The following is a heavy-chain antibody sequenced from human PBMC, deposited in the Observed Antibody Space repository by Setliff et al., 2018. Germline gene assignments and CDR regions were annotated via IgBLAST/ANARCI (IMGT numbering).Heavy chain of an antibody. J-gene: IGHJ4*02. Sequence: ASVKVSCKASGYTFTGYYFHWVRQAPGQGLEWMGWINPNNGDTKSAQKFQDRLTMTRDTSISTAYMELSSLRSDDTAVYYCARQPMDTIMVTFDYWGQGILVTVSS. CDR2: INPNNGDT. CDR3: ARQPMDTIMVTFDY. CDR1: GYTFTGYY. D-gene: IGHD5-12*01. V-gene: IGHV1-2*02.